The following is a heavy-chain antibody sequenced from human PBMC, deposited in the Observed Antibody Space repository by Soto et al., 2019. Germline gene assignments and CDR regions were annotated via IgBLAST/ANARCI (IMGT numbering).Heavy chain of an antibody. CDR1: GYSFTSYW. Sequence: GESLKISCKGSGYSFTSYWIGWVRQMPGKGLEWMGIIYPGDSDTRYSPSFQGQVTISADKSISTAYLQWSSLKASDTAMYYCARRSLNAEYCSGGSCKYYYYYMDVWGKGTTVTVSS. D-gene: IGHD2-15*01. J-gene: IGHJ6*03. CDR2: IYPGDSDT. V-gene: IGHV5-51*01. CDR3: ARRSLNAEYCSGGSCKYYYYYMDV.